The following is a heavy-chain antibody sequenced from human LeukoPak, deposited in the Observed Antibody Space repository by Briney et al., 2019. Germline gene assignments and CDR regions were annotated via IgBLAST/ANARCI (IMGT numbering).Heavy chain of an antibody. Sequence: PGGSPRPSCAASGFTFSSYGMRWVRQAPGKGLEWVAFIRTDGSNKSYADSVKGRFTSSRDNSKNTLYLQMNSLRAEGTAVYYCARETYYYDSSTYFRATDYWGQGTRATVSS. CDR1: GFTFSSYG. D-gene: IGHD3-22*01. V-gene: IGHV3-30*02. CDR3: ARETYYYDSSTYFRATDY. J-gene: IGHJ4*02. CDR2: IRTDGSNK.